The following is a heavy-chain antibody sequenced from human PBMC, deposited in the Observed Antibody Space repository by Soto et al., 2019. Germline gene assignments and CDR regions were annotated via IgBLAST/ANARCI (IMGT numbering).Heavy chain of an antibody. Sequence: ASVKVSCKASGYTFTGYYMHWVRQAPGQGLAWMGWINPNSGGTNYARKFQGRVTMTRDRSISTAYMELSRLRSDDTAVYSGARARLSYYYDSSGYCPFYYFDYWGRGTLVTVSS. CDR3: ARARLSYYYDSSGYCPFYYFDY. J-gene: IGHJ4*02. D-gene: IGHD3-22*01. CDR1: GYTFTGYY. CDR2: INPNSGGT. V-gene: IGHV1-2*02.